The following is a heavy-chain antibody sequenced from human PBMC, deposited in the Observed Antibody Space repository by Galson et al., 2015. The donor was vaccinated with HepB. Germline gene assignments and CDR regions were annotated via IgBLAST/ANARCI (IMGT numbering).Heavy chain of an antibody. CDR2: VSYDGSDK. V-gene: IGHV3-30*04. CDR1: GFIFSNYA. Sequence: SLRLSCAASGFIFSNYAVQWVRQAPGKGLEWVAGVSYDGSDKYHIDSVRGRFTISRDNSKNILYLQMNSLRVEDTAMYYCASLADYWGQGALVTVSS. J-gene: IGHJ4*02. CDR3: ASLADY.